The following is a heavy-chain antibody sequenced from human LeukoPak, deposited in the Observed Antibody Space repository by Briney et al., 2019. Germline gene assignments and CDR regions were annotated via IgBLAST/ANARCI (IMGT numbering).Heavy chain of an antibody. CDR2: INPNSGGT. D-gene: IGHD3-10*01. CDR1: GYTFTGYY. J-gene: IGHJ5*02. CDR3: AKVGVRGVNWFDP. Sequence: ASVKVSCKASGYTFTGYYMHWVRQAPGQGLEWMGWINPNSGGTNYAQKFQGRVTMTRDTSISTAYMELNRLRSDDTAVYYCAKVGVRGVNWFDPWGQGTLVTVSS. V-gene: IGHV1-2*02.